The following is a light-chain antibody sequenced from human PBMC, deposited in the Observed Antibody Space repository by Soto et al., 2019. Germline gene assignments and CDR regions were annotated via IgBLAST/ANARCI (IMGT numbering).Light chain of an antibody. Sequence: DIQMTQSPSTLSASVGDRVTITCRASQSISSWLAWYQQKPGKAPKLLIYKASSLESGVPSRFSGSGSGTEFTLTISSLQPDDFATYYCQQAWTFGQGTKGEIK. J-gene: IGKJ1*01. V-gene: IGKV1-5*03. CDR2: KAS. CDR1: QSISSW. CDR3: QQAWT.